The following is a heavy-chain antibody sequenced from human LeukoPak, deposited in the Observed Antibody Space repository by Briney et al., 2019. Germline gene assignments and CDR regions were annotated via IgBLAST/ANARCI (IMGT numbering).Heavy chain of an antibody. V-gene: IGHV1-69*02. J-gene: IGHJ4*02. CDR2: IIPILGIA. CDR1: GGTFSSYT. D-gene: IGHD3-3*01. CDR3: ARVVSDFWSGYYFDY. Sequence: ASVKVSSTASGGTFSSYTISWVRQAPGQGLEWMGRIIPILGIANYAQKFQGRVTITADKSTSTAYMEMSSLRCEDTAVYYCARVVSDFWSGYYFDYWGQGTLVTVSS.